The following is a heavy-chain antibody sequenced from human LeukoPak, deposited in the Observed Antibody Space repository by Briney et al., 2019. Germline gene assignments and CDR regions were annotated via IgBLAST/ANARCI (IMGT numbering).Heavy chain of an antibody. V-gene: IGHV4-31*03. D-gene: IGHD5-18*01. J-gene: IGHJ4*02. CDR3: ARTAMVTFRLDY. CDR2: IYYSGST. CDR1: GGSIRSGDYS. Sequence: SETLSLTCTVSGGSIRSGDYSWNWIRQHPGKGLEWIGYIYYSGSTYYNPSLTSRVTISVDTSKNQFSLKLSSVTAADTAVYYCARTAMVTFRLDYWGQGTLVTVSS.